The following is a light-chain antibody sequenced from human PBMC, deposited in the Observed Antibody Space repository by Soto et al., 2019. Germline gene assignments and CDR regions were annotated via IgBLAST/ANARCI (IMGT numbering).Light chain of an antibody. CDR2: NSN. Sequence: QPVLTQPPSASGTPGQRVTISCSGSSSNIRSNTVNWYQQLPGTAPKLLIYNSNLRPSGVPDRFSGSKSGTSASLAISGLQSEDEAEYYCAAWDDSLNGVVFGGGTKVTVL. V-gene: IGLV1-44*01. CDR1: SSNIRSNT. CDR3: AAWDDSLNGVV. J-gene: IGLJ2*01.